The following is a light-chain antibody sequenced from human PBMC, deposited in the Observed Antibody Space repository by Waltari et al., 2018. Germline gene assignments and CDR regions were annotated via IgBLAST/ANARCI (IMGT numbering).Light chain of an antibody. CDR3: MQALQTPREKLT. Sequence: DIVMTQSPLSLPVTPGEPASISCRSSQSLLHSNGYNYLDWYLQKPGQSPQLLIYLGSNRASGVPDRFSGSGSGTDFTLKISRVEAEDVGVYYCMQALQTPREKLTFGGGTKVEIK. J-gene: IGKJ4*01. CDR2: LGS. V-gene: IGKV2-28*01. CDR1: QSLLHSNGYNY.